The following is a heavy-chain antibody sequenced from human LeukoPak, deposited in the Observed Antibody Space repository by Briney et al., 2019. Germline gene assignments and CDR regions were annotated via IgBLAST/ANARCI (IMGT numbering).Heavy chain of an antibody. V-gene: IGHV3-23*01. J-gene: IGHJ4*02. CDR3: ANNIVGASY. CDR2: ISGSGGST. Sequence: GASVKVSCKASGGTFSSYAMSWVRQAPGKGREWVSVISGSGGSTYYADSVKGRFTISRDNSKNTLYLQMNSLRAEDTAVYYCANNIVGASYWGQGTLVTVSS. D-gene: IGHD1-26*01. CDR1: GGTFSSYA.